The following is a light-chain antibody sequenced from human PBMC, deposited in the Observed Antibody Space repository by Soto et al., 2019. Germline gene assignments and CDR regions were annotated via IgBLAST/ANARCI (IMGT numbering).Light chain of an antibody. CDR2: DVI. CDR1: SIDVGAYDF. CDR3: SSYAGNKNV. Sequence: QSVLTQPASVSGSPGQSITISCTGTSIDVGAYDFVSWYQQVPGEAPKLIIFDVINRPSGVSHRFFGSKSGNTASLTVSGLQAEDEADYYCSSYAGNKNVFGTGTKVTVL. J-gene: IGLJ1*01. V-gene: IGLV2-14*03.